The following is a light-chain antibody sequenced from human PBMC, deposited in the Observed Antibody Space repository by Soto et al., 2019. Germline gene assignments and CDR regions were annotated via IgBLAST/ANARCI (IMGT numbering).Light chain of an antibody. J-gene: IGLJ2*01. Sequence: QSVLTQPPSASGTPGQRVTISCSGSYSNVETNYVYWYQQVPGTAPKLLIYTNDQRPSGVPDRFSASKSGTSASLAISGPRSEDEADYFCSATDDSLGGPVFGGGTQLTVL. CDR2: TND. V-gene: IGLV1-47*02. CDR1: YSNVETNY. CDR3: SATDDSLGGPV.